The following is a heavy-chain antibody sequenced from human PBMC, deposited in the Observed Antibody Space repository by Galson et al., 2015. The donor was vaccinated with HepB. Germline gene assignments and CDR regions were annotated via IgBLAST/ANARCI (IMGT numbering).Heavy chain of an antibody. V-gene: IGHV3-7*03. Sequence: SLRLSCAASGFTFSSYWMTWVPQAPGKGLEWVANIKQDGSEKYYVDSVKGRFTISRDNAKNSLYLQMNSLRAEDTAVYYCARVTSGRRDDAFDIWGQGTMVTVSS. CDR1: GFTFSSYW. D-gene: IGHD6-19*01. J-gene: IGHJ3*02. CDR2: IKQDGSEK. CDR3: ARVTSGRRDDAFDI.